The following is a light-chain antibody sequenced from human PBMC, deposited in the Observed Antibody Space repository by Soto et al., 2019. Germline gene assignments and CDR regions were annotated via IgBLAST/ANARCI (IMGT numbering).Light chain of an antibody. CDR3: QVWDSGTDHPV. V-gene: IGLV3-21*02. CDR1: NIGIKA. Sequence: SYELTQPPPLSVAPGQTARMTCGGNNIGIKAVHWCQQRPGQAPVLVVHDDGDRPSGIPDRFSGSNSGNTATLTITRVEAGDEADYYCQVWDSGTDHPVFGGGTKLTVL. J-gene: IGLJ3*02. CDR2: DDG.